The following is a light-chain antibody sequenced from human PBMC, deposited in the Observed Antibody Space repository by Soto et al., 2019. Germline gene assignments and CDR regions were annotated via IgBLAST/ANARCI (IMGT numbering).Light chain of an antibody. CDR1: SSNIGARFD. CDR2: ANT. J-gene: IGLJ1*01. Sequence: QSVLTQPPSVSGAPGQRVTISCTGSSSNIGARFDVHWYQQLPGTAPRLLIYANTKRPSGVPDRFSGSRSGTSISLAITGLRAEDEADYFCQSYDSSLSGYVFGTGTKVTVL. V-gene: IGLV1-40*01. CDR3: QSYDSSLSGYV.